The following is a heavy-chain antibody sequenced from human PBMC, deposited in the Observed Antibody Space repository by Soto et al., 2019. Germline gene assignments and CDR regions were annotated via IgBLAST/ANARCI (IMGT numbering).Heavy chain of an antibody. CDR3: ARDPERITIFGVVSPYFDY. V-gene: IGHV3-30-3*01. Sequence: GGSLRLSCAASGFTFSSYAMHWVRQAPGKGLEWVAVISYDGSNKYYADSVKGRFTISRDNSKNTLYLQMNSLRAEDTAVYYCARDPERITIFGVVSPYFDYWGQGTLVTVSS. CDR2: ISYDGSNK. J-gene: IGHJ4*02. D-gene: IGHD3-3*01. CDR1: GFTFSSYA.